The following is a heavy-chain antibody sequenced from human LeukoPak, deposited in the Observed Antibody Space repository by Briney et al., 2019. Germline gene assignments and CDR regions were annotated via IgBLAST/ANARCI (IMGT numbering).Heavy chain of an antibody. J-gene: IGHJ3*02. V-gene: IGHV4-59*01. CDR1: GGSISNYY. CDR3: ARGGDYYDSSGYGGRYAFDI. CDR2: IYYSGST. Sequence: PSETLSLTCTVSGGSISNYYWSWIRQPPGKGLEWIGFIYYSGSTNYNPSLKSRVTISVDTSKNQFSLKLSSVTAADTAVYYCARGGDYYDSSGYGGRYAFDIWGQGTMVTVSS. D-gene: IGHD3-22*01.